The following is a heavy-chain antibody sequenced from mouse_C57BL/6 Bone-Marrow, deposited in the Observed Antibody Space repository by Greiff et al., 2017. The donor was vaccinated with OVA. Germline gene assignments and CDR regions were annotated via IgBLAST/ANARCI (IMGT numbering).Heavy chain of an antibody. J-gene: IGHJ2*01. D-gene: IGHD5-1*01. CDR2: IYPGVGYT. V-gene: IGHV1-63*01. CDR1: GYTFTNYW. Sequence: QVQLQQSGAELVRPGTSVKMSCKASGYTFTNYWIGWAKQRPGHGLEWIGDIYPGVGYTNYNEKFKGKATLTADKSSSTAYMQFSSLTSEDSAIYYCARWSTYWYYFDYWGQGTTLTVSS. CDR3: ARWSTYWYYFDY.